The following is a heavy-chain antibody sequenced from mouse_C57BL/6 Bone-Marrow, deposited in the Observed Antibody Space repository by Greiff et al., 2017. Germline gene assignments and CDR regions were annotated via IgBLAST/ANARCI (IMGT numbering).Heavy chain of an antibody. J-gene: IGHJ1*03. V-gene: IGHV1-42*01. CDR1: GYSFTGYY. D-gene: IGHD1-1*01. Sequence: VQLQQSGPELVKPGASVKISCKASGYSFTGYYMNWVKQSPEKSLEWIGEINPSTGDTTYNQKFKAKATLTVDKSSSTAYMQLKSLTSEDSADYYGARRDYGSRSYWYFDVWGTGTTVTVAS. CDR2: INPSTGDT. CDR3: ARRDYGSRSYWYFDV.